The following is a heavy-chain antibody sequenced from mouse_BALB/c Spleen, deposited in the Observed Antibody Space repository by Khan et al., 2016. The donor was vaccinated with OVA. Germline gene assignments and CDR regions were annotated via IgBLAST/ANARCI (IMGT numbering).Heavy chain of an antibody. J-gene: IGHJ4*01. CDR1: GYTFTSYW. Sequence: DLVKPGASVKLSCKAPGYTFTSYWINWIKQRPGQGLEWVGQISPGSGSAYYNEVFKGKATLTIDTSSTTAYIQLSSLSSEDSAVYFCARSNYYGRSLYAMDYWGQGTSVTVSS. CDR3: ARSNYYGRSLYAMDY. V-gene: IGHV1S41*01. CDR2: ISPGSGSA. D-gene: IGHD1-1*01.